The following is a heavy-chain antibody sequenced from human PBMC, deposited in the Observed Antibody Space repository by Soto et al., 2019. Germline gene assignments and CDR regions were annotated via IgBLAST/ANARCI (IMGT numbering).Heavy chain of an antibody. CDR1: GFIFSSYA. D-gene: IGHD6-6*01. V-gene: IGHV3-23*01. CDR2: ISGTGVNT. Sequence: GGSLRLSCEASGFIFSSYAITWVRQAPGKGLEWVSTISGTGVNTYYADSVKGRFTVSRDNSKNTVRLQMNSLRAADSSVYYCAKDSVHNLYRTSSLEDCFGPWGQGTLVTVSS. CDR3: AKDSVHNLYRTSSLEDCFGP. J-gene: IGHJ5*02.